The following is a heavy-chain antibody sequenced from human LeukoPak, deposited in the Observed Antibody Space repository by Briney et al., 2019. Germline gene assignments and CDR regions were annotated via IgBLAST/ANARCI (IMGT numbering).Heavy chain of an antibody. J-gene: IGHJ4*02. CDR1: GGSISSYY. Sequence: KPSETLSLTCTVSGGSISSYYWSWIRQPPGKGLEWIGYIYYSGSTNYNPSLKSRVTISVDTSKNQFSLKLSSVTAADTAVYYCAREAVAGSNYFDYWGQGTLVTVSS. CDR2: IYYSGST. V-gene: IGHV4-59*12. D-gene: IGHD6-19*01. CDR3: AREAVAGSNYFDY.